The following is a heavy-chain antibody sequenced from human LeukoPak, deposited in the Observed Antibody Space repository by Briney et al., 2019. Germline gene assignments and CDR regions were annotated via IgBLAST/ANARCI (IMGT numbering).Heavy chain of an antibody. Sequence: PGRSLRLSCAASGLTVGFKCMSWVRQAPGKGLEWVSIIYSGGSSYYADSVKGRFTVSRDTSKNTLYLQMNSLRAEDTAVYYCATRPDGNDVPYFDYWGQGTLVTVSS. CDR2: IYSGGSS. V-gene: IGHV3-66*01. CDR1: GLTVGFKC. D-gene: IGHD5-12*01. CDR3: ATRPDGNDVPYFDY. J-gene: IGHJ4*02.